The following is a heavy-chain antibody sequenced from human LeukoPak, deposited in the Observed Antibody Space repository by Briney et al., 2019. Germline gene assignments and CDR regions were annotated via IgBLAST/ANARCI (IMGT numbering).Heavy chain of an antibody. CDR1: GFTFSSYA. D-gene: IGHD6-13*01. CDR3: ARDSSSWFNQDRLGPHEEIRWFDP. CDR2: ISRSSSYI. Sequence: GGSLSLSCEASGFTFSSYAMSWVRHAPGKGLEWVSSISRSSSYIYYAHSVKGRFTISRDHAKNSLYLQMNSRRAEDTAVYYCARDSSSWFNQDRLGPHEEIRWFDPWGQGTLVTVSS. V-gene: IGHV3-21*01. J-gene: IGHJ5*02.